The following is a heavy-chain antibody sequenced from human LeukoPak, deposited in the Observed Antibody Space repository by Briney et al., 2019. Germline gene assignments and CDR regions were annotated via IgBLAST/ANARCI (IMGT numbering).Heavy chain of an antibody. V-gene: IGHV3-48*01. D-gene: IGHD3-10*01. CDR1: GFTFRTYR. CDR2: ISSSSSTI. Sequence: LSGGSLRLSCAASGFTFRTYRMNWVRQAPGKGLEWVSYISSSSSTIYYADSVKGRFTISRDNAKNSLHLQMNSLRADDTAVYYCARVLSPPYWGQGTLVTVSS. CDR3: ARVLSPPY. J-gene: IGHJ4*02.